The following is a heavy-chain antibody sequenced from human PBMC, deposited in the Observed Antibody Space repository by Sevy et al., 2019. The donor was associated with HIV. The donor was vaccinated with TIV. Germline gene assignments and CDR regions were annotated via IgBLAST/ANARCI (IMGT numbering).Heavy chain of an antibody. Sequence: GGSLRLSCAASGFTFSSYAMRWVRQAPGKGLEWVAVISYDGSNKYYADSVKGRFTISRDNSKNTLYLQMNSLRAEDTAVYYCARDLYSSGWYYFDYWGQGTLVTVSS. CDR3: ARDLYSSGWYYFDY. CDR1: GFTFSSYA. D-gene: IGHD6-19*01. CDR2: ISYDGSNK. J-gene: IGHJ4*02. V-gene: IGHV3-30-3*01.